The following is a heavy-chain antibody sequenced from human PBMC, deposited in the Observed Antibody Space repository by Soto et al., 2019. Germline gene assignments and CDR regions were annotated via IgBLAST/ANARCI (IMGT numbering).Heavy chain of an antibody. J-gene: IGHJ5*02. Sequence: SETLSLTCTVSGCSISSGDYYWSWIRQPPGKGLEWIGYIYYSGSTYYNPSLKSRVTISVDTSKNQFSLKLSSVTAADTAVYYCAREVRLWFGVFRFDPWGQGTLVTVSS. D-gene: IGHD3-10*01. CDR3: AREVRLWFGVFRFDP. CDR1: GCSISSGDYY. CDR2: IYYSGST. V-gene: IGHV4-30-4*01.